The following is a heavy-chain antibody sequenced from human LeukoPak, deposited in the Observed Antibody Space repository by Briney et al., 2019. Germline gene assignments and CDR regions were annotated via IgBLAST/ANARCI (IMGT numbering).Heavy chain of an antibody. D-gene: IGHD2-8*01. Sequence: PGGSLRLSCAASGFTFSTYRMHWVRQAPGEGLEYVSGISTYGDNTYYANSVKGRFTISRDNSKKTLFLQMGSLRAEDMAVYYCARDPGYCSNGVCYSRFDYWGPGTLVTVSS. J-gene: IGHJ4*02. CDR1: GFTFSTYR. CDR3: ARDPGYCSNGVCYSRFDY. V-gene: IGHV3-64*01. CDR2: ISTYGDNT.